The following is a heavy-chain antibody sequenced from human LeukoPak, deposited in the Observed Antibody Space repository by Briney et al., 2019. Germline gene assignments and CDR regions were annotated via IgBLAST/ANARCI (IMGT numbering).Heavy chain of an antibody. CDR2: IYISGST. Sequence: NPSETLSLTCTVSGGSISSYYWSWIRQPAGKGLEWIGRIYISGSTNYNPSLKSRVTISVDTSKNQFSLKLSSVTAADTAVYYCARPRRYGSGSYFFDYWGQGTLVTVSS. D-gene: IGHD3-10*01. CDR3: ARPRRYGSGSYFFDY. CDR1: GGSISSYY. V-gene: IGHV4-4*07. J-gene: IGHJ4*02.